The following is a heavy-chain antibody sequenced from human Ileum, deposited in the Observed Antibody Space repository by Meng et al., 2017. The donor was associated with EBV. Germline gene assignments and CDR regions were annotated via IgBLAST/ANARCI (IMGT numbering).Heavy chain of an antibody. CDR1: GGSISRSDW. D-gene: IGHD3-22*01. CDR2: TSHSGST. Sequence: VQLQESGPGLVKPSEALSLTCAVSGGSISRSDWWGWVRQPPGKGLEWIGETSHSGSTNYSPSLKSRVTISLDKSKNQLSLKLNSVTAADTAVYYCASSDYYRSDYWGQGTLVTVSS. J-gene: IGHJ4*02. V-gene: IGHV4-4*02. CDR3: ASSDYYRSDY.